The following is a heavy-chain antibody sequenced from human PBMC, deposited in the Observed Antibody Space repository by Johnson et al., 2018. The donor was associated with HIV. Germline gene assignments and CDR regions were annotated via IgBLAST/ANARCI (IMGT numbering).Heavy chain of an antibody. CDR3: ARDRGYWDAFDI. CDR2: ISSSGSTI. CDR1: GFTFSDYY. D-gene: IGHD3-22*01. J-gene: IGHJ3*02. V-gene: IGHV3-11*04. Sequence: QVQLVESGGGLVKPGGSLRLSCAASGFTFSDYYMSWIRQAPGEGLEWVSYISSSGSTIYNSDSVKGRFSISRDNAKQSLYLQMNSLRAEDTAVYYCARDRGYWDAFDIWGQGTMVTVSS.